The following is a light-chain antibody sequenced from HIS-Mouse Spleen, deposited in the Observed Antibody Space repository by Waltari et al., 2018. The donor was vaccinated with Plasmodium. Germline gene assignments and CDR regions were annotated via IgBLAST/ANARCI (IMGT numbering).Light chain of an antibody. CDR1: SSDVGGYNY. CDR3: CSYAGSYTWV. CDR2: DLS. J-gene: IGLJ3*02. Sequence: QSALTQPRSVSGSPGQSVTISCTGTSSDVGGYNYVSWYQQHTGKAPKLMIYDLSKRPSGVPARFSGSKSGNTASLTISGLQAEDEADYYCCSYAGSYTWVFGGGTKLTVL. V-gene: IGLV2-11*01.